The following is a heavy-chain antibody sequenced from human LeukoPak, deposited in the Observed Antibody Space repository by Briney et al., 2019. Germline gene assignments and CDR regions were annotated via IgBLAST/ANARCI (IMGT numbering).Heavy chain of an antibody. CDR3: AGAALCSTSCYEDY. V-gene: IGHV3-74*01. D-gene: IGHD2-2*01. J-gene: IGHJ4*02. CDR2: INSDGSST. Sequence: GGSLRLSCAASGFTFSSYWMHWVRQAPGKGLVWVSRINSDGSSTSYADSVKGRFTISRDNAKNTLYLQMNSLRAEDTAVYYCAGAALCSTSCYEDYWGQGTLVTDSS. CDR1: GFTFSSYW.